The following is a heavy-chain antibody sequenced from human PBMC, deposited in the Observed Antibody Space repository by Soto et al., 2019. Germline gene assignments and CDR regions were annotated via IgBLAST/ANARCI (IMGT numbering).Heavy chain of an antibody. Sequence: EVQLVESGGGLVQPGGSLRLSCAASGFTVSSNYMSWVRQAPGKGLEWVSVIYSGGSTYYAESVKGRFTISRHNSKNTLYLQMYSLRAEDTAVYYCARTAPRNGDDAFDIWGQGTMVTVSS. D-gene: IGHD2-8*01. J-gene: IGHJ3*02. CDR2: IYSGGST. CDR1: GFTVSSNY. V-gene: IGHV3-53*04. CDR3: ARTAPRNGDDAFDI.